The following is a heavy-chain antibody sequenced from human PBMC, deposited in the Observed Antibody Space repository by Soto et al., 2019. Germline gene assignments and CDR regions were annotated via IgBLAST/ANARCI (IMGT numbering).Heavy chain of an antibody. Sequence: QVQLVESGGGLVKPGGSLRLSCAASGFTFSDYYMSWISQARGKGLEWVPYISSSGRTIYYADSVKGRFTISRDNAKNSLAVQMNSMRAEDTAVYYCARDPGGGSYGDWGQGTLVTVSS. CDR1: GFTFSDYY. J-gene: IGHJ4*02. CDR2: ISSSGRTI. CDR3: ARDPGGGSYGD. V-gene: IGHV3-11*01. D-gene: IGHD1-26*01.